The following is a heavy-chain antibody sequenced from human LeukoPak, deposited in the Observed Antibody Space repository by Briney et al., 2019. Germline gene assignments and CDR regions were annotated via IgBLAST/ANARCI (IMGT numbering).Heavy chain of an antibody. Sequence: GGSLRLSCAASGFTFSSYSMNWVRQAPGKGLEWVSSISSSSSYIYYADSVKGRFTISRDNAKNSLYLQMNSLRAEDTAVYYCARVRSSGSYYLLNDAFDIWGQGTMVTVSS. J-gene: IGHJ3*02. D-gene: IGHD3-10*01. CDR3: ARVRSSGSYYLLNDAFDI. V-gene: IGHV3-21*01. CDR1: GFTFSSYS. CDR2: ISSSSSYI.